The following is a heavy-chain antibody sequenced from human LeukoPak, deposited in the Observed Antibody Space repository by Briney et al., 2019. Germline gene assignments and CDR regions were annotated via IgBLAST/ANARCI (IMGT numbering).Heavy chain of an antibody. J-gene: IGHJ4*02. Sequence: GRSLRLSCAASGFTFSSYGMHWVRQAPGKGLEWVAVIWYDGSNKYYADSVKGRFTISRDNSRNTLYLQMNSLSAEDTAVYYCARVEGTGSGWPFDYWGQGTLVTVSS. V-gene: IGHV3-33*01. D-gene: IGHD6-19*01. CDR1: GFTFSSYG. CDR2: IWYDGSNK. CDR3: ARVEGTGSGWPFDY.